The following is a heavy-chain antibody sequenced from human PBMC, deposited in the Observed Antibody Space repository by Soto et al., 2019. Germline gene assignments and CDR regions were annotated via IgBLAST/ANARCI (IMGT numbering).Heavy chain of an antibody. CDR2: ISGSGVRT. D-gene: IGHD3-16*01. J-gene: IGHJ4*02. V-gene: IGHV3-23*01. Sequence: VQLLQSGGGLVQPGGSLRPSCEASGFIFATTAMGWVRQAPGKGLEWVSTISGSGVRTYYADSVKGRFTISRGNSKNTLFLQMNSLRADDTAVYFCAAVMGSDYDYVWGSLSFDHWGQGALVTVST. CDR3: AAVMGSDYDYVWGSLSFDH. CDR1: GFIFATTA.